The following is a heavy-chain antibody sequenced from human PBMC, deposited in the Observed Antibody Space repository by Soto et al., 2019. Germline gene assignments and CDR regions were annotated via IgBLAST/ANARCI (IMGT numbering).Heavy chain of an antibody. D-gene: IGHD2-2*02. CDR1: GFTFSSYA. CDR2: ISGTGDTT. V-gene: IGHV3-23*01. Sequence: EVQLLESGGGLVQPWGSLRLTCAASGFTFSSYAMSWVRQSPGKGLEWVSAISGTGDTTYYADSVKGRFSISRDNAKKGLYRRLSRQRAENTAVYYCPFLGHSRKCYTDGYWGEGTLVIVSS. CDR3: PFLGHSRKCYTDGY. J-gene: IGHJ4*02.